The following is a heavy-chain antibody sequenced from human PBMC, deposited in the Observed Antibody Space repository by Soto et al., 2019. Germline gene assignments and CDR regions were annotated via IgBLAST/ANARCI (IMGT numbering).Heavy chain of an antibody. CDR1: GFTFSDYY. Sequence: QVQLVESGGGLVKPGGSLRLSCAASGFTFSDYYMTWIRQAPGKGLEWVSYISSTGTYTNYAESVRGRFTISRDNAKNSLYLQMNSLTADDTALYYCSRDSTGWRAGYDSWGQGTLVTVSS. CDR3: SRDSTGWRAGYDS. CDR2: ISSTGTYT. D-gene: IGHD6-19*01. J-gene: IGHJ4*02. V-gene: IGHV3-11*05.